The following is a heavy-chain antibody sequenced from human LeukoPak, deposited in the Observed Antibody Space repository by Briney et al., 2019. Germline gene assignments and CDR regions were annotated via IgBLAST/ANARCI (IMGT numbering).Heavy chain of an antibody. CDR1: GFTFSSYW. V-gene: IGHV3-74*01. J-gene: IGHJ4*02. CDR2: INSDGANT. CDR3: ARDRKSSFDY. Sequence: GGSLRLSCAASGFTFSSYWIHWVRQAPGKGLVWVSRINSDGANTIYADSVKGRFTISRDNAKNTVYLQMNSLRAEDTAVYYCARDRKSSFDYWDQGNLVTVSS.